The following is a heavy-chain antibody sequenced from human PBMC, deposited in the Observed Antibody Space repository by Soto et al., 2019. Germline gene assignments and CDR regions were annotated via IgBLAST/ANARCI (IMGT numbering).Heavy chain of an antibody. CDR1: GYTFTSYA. Sequence: QVQLVQSGAEVKKPGASVKVSCKASGYTFTSYAIHWVRQAPGQRLEWMGWINAGNGNTNYSQKFQGRVTITRDTSASTAYMELSSLRSEDTAVYYCATLSSLSDFAYWGQGTLVTVSS. V-gene: IGHV1-3*01. CDR3: ATLSSLSDFAY. J-gene: IGHJ4*02. D-gene: IGHD6-6*01. CDR2: INAGNGNT.